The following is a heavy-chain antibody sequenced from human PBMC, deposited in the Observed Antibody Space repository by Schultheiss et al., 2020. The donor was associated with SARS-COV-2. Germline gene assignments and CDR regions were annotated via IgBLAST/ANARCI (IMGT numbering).Heavy chain of an antibody. D-gene: IGHD5-24*01. J-gene: IGHJ6*02. CDR1: GFTFDDYA. CDR2: ISWNSGSI. Sequence: GGSLRLSCAASGFTFDDYAMHWVRQAPGKGLEWVSGISWNSGSIGYADSVKGRFTISRDNAKNSLYLQMNTLRVEDTAVYYCAKVLRPLSQGGYNSLGEDGMDVWGQGTTVTVSS. V-gene: IGHV3-9*01. CDR3: AKVLRPLSQGGYNSLGEDGMDV.